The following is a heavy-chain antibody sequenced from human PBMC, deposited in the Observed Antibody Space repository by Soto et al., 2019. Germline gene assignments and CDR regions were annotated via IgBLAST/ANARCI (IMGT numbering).Heavy chain of an antibody. V-gene: IGHV1-24*01. D-gene: IGHD3-22*01. CDR1: GYTLTELS. CDR2: FDPEDGET. CDR3: ARAGHYDSSGYLQYYYYYGMDV. Sequence: ASVKVSCKVSGYTLTELSMHWVRQAPGKGLEWMGGFDPEDGETIYAQKFQGRVTMTEDTSTDTAYMELSSLRSEDTAVYYCARAGHYDSSGYLQYYYYYGMDVRGQGTTVTVSS. J-gene: IGHJ6*02.